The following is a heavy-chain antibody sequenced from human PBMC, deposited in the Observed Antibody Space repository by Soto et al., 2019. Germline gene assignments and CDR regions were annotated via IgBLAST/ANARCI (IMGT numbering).Heavy chain of an antibody. V-gene: IGHV3-33*01. Sequence: QVQLVESGGGVVQPGRSLRLSCAASGFTFSSYGMHWVRQAPGKGLEWVAVIWYDGSNKYYADSVKGRFTISRDNSKNTLYLQMNSLRAEDTAGYYCARELTYYYDSSGVGGDYWGQGTLVTVSS. CDR2: IWYDGSNK. CDR3: ARELTYYYDSSGVGGDY. J-gene: IGHJ4*02. CDR1: GFTFSSYG. D-gene: IGHD3-22*01.